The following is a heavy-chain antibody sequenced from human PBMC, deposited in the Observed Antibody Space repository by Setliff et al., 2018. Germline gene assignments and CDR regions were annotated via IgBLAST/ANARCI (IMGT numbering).Heavy chain of an antibody. CDR2: IYYSGST. J-gene: IGHJ6*03. CDR3: ARLHYDYVWGSYRTSDYYYYYYMDV. CDR1: GGSISSSSYY. Sequence: SETLSLTCTVSGGSISSSSYYWGWIRQPPGQGLEWIGSIYYSGSTYYNPSLKSRVTIAVDTSKNQFSLKLSSVTAADTAVYYCARLHYDYVWGSYRTSDYYYYYYMDVWGKGTTVTVSS. D-gene: IGHD3-16*02. V-gene: IGHV4-39*01.